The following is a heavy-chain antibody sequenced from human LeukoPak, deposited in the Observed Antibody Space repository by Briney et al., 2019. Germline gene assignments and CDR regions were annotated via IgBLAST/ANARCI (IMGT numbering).Heavy chain of an antibody. CDR3: ARDPSYYDILTGYLPNAFDY. CDR2: ISSSSSYI. D-gene: IGHD3-9*01. V-gene: IGHV3-21*01. Sequence: GGSLRLSCAASGFTFSSYSMNWVRQAPGKGLEWVSSISSSSSYIYYADSVKGRFTISRDNAKNSLYLQMNSLRAEDTAVYYCARDPSYYDILTGYLPNAFDYWGQGTPVTVSS. CDR1: GFTFSSYS. J-gene: IGHJ4*02.